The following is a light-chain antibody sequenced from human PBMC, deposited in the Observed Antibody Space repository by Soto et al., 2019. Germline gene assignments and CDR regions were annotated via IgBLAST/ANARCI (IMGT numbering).Light chain of an antibody. Sequence: QSVLTQPPSVSGAPGQRVTFSCTGSSSNIGAGYDVHWYQQLPGTAPKLLIYGNTNRPSGVPDRFSGSKSGTSASLAITGLQAEDEADYYCQSYDSSLSGSVFGGGTNLTVL. CDR3: QSYDSSLSGSV. V-gene: IGLV1-40*01. CDR1: SSNIGAGYD. CDR2: GNT. J-gene: IGLJ2*01.